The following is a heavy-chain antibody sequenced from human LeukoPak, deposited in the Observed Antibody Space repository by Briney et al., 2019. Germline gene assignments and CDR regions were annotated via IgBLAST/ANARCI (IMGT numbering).Heavy chain of an antibody. D-gene: IGHD1-1*01. V-gene: IGHV3-30*18. CDR3: AKVSIQTYFGY. CDR2: ISYDGSNK. Sequence: GGSLRLSCAASGFTFSSYGMHWVRQAPGKGLEWVAVISYDGSNKYYADSVKGRFTISRDNSKNTLYLQMNSLRAEDTAVYYCAKVSIQTYFGYWGQGTLVTVSS. J-gene: IGHJ4*02. CDR1: GFTFSSYG.